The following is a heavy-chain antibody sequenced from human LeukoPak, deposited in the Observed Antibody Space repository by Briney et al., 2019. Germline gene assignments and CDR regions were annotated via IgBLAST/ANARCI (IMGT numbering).Heavy chain of an antibody. V-gene: IGHV4-39*01. D-gene: IGHD3-22*01. J-gene: IGHJ3*02. Sequence: SETLSLTCTVSGGSISSSSYYWGWIRQPPGKGLERIGSIYYSGSTYYNPSLKSRVTISVDTSKNQFYLKLSSVTAADTAVDYCARPRTMIVVVDAFDIWGQGTMVTVSS. CDR1: GGSISSSSYY. CDR3: ARPRTMIVVVDAFDI. CDR2: IYYSGST.